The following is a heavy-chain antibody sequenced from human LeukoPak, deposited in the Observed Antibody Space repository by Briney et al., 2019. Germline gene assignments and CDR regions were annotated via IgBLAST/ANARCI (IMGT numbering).Heavy chain of an antibody. Sequence: SETLSLTCTVSGGSISSYYWSWIRQPPGKGLEWIGYIYYSGSTNYNPSLKSRVTISVDTSKNQFSLKPSSVTAADTAVYYCARGVGDILTGYAFDIWGQGTMVTVSS. V-gene: IGHV4-59*08. D-gene: IGHD3-9*01. CDR1: GGSISSYY. J-gene: IGHJ3*02. CDR3: ARGVGDILTGYAFDI. CDR2: IYYSGST.